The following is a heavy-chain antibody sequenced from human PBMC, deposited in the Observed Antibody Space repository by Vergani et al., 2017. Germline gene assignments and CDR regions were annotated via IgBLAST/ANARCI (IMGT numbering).Heavy chain of an antibody. J-gene: IGHJ4*02. CDR1: GYTFTSYG. D-gene: IGHD2-2*01. CDR2: ISAYNGNT. CDR3: ARDQGRVVPAARALEYGD. Sequence: QVQLVQSGAEVKKPGASVKVSCKASGYTFTSYGISWVRQAPGQGLEWMGWISAYNGNTNYAQKLQGRVTMTTDTSTSTAYMELRSLRSDDTAVYYCARDQGRVVPAARALEYGDWGQGTLVTVSS. V-gene: IGHV1-18*01.